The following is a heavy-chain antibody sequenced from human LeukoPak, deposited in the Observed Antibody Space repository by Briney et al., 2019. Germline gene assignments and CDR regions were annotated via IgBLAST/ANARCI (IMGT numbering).Heavy chain of an antibody. CDR2: INAGNGNT. CDR3: ARARNYLDAFDI. V-gene: IGHV1-3*01. D-gene: IGHD1-7*01. Sequence: EASVKVSCKASGYTFTSYAMHWVRQAPGQRLEWMGWINAGNGNTKYSQKFQGRVTTTRDTSISTAYMELSGLRSDDTAVYYCARARNYLDAFDIWGQGTMVTVSS. J-gene: IGHJ3*02. CDR1: GYTFTSYA.